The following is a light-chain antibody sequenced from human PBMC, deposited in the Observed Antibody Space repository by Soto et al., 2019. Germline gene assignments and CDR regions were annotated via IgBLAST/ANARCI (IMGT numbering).Light chain of an antibody. V-gene: IGKV3-15*01. CDR2: GAS. CDR3: QQYNNWPRT. J-gene: IGKJ1*01. CDR1: QSVSSN. Sequence: EIVMTQSPATLSVSPGERATLSCRASQSVSSNLAWYHQKPGQAPRLLIYGASARATGIPARFSGSWSGTDFPLTLSRLQSGEFAVYCCQQYNNWPRTFGQGTKVEIK.